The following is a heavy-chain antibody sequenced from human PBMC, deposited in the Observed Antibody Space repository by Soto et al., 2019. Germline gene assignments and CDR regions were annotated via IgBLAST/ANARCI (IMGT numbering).Heavy chain of an antibody. CDR3: ARGLAAGDH. Sequence: QVQLVQSGAEVKNAGASVKISCKASGYTFTNYYIHWVRQAPGQGLEWMAIINPNGGSTNYAQKFQGRVTLARDTFTNTVHMDLSSLTSEDTATYSCARGLAAGDHWGQGTLVTVSS. CDR1: GYTFTNYY. V-gene: IGHV1-46*01. D-gene: IGHD6-13*01. J-gene: IGHJ4*02. CDR2: INPNGGST.